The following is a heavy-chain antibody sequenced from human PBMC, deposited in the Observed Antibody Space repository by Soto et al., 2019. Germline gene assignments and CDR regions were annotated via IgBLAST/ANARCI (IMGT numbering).Heavy chain of an antibody. Sequence: PGGSLRLSCAASGFTFSSYAMSWVRQAPGKGLEWVSAISGSGGSTYYADTVKGRFTISRDNSKNTLYLQMNSLRAEDTAVYYCAKPPSSGWETYYYYYGMDVWGQGTTVTVSS. CDR3: AKPPSSGWETYYYYYGMDV. CDR1: GFTFSSYA. CDR2: ISGSGGST. D-gene: IGHD6-19*01. V-gene: IGHV3-23*01. J-gene: IGHJ6*02.